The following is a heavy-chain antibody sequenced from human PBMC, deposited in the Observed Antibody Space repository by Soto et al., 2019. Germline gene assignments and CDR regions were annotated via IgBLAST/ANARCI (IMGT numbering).Heavy chain of an antibody. Sequence: QVQLQESGPGLMKPSQTLSLTCSVSGGSISSGDYYWNWIRQSPGQGLEWIGSIIYTGKTHYNPSLKSRLTISVDASKNEFSLRLSSVTAADTALYYCARTEDGYNTNFEFWGQGALVTVSS. CDR2: IIYTGKT. J-gene: IGHJ4*02. V-gene: IGHV4-30-4*01. CDR3: ARTEDGYNTNFEF. CDR1: GGSISSGDYY. D-gene: IGHD5-18*01.